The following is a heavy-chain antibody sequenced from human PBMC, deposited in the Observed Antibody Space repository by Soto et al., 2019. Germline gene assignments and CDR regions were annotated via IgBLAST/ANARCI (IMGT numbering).Heavy chain of an antibody. J-gene: IGHJ4*02. CDR2: ISAYNGNT. Sequence: QVQLVQSGAEVKKPGASVKVSCKASGYTFTSYGISWVRQAPGQGLEWMGWISAYNGNTNYAQKLQGRVTMTTNTSTSTAYMELRSLKSDDTAVYYCARAQNGDGPSLRHFDYWGQGTLVTVSS. CDR3: ARAQNGDGPSLRHFDY. V-gene: IGHV1-18*01. D-gene: IGHD2-8*01. CDR1: GYTFTSYG.